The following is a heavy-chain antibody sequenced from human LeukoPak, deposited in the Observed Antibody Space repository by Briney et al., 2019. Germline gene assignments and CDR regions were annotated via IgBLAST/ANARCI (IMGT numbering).Heavy chain of an antibody. D-gene: IGHD2-2*03. V-gene: IGHV3-30*02. CDR2: IRYDGSNK. CDR1: GFTFSSYG. CDR3: AKVGYCSSTSCYLSGSYYFDY. J-gene: IGHJ4*02. Sequence: GGSLRLSCAASGFTFSSYGMHWVRQAPGKGLEWVAFIRYDGSNKYYADSVKGRFTISRDNSKNTLYLQMNSLRAEDTAVYYCAKVGYCSSTSCYLSGSYYFDYWGQGTLVTVSS.